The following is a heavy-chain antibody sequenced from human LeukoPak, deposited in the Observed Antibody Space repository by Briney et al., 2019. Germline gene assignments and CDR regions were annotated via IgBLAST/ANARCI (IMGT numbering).Heavy chain of an antibody. D-gene: IGHD5-24*01. CDR2: ISSSSSYI. J-gene: IGHJ4*02. Sequence: PGGSLRLSCAASGFTFSSYSMNWVRQAPGKGLEWVSSISSSSSYIYYADSVKGRFTISRDNAKNSLYLQMNSLRAEDTAVYYCAKDHLEMATAGCFDYWGQGTLVTVSS. CDR3: AKDHLEMATAGCFDY. V-gene: IGHV3-21*01. CDR1: GFTFSSYS.